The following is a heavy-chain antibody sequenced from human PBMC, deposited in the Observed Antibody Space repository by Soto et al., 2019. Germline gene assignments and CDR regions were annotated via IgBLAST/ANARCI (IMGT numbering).Heavy chain of an antibody. Sequence: GASVKVSCKASGGTFSSYAISWVRQAPGQGLEWMGGIIPIFGTANYAQKFQGRVTITADESTSTAYMELSSLRSEDTAVYYCARDHRYYDSSGYYTYFEYWGQGTLVTVSS. CDR3: ARDHRYYDSSGYYTYFEY. CDR2: IIPIFGTA. CDR1: GGTFSSYA. V-gene: IGHV1-69*13. D-gene: IGHD3-22*01. J-gene: IGHJ4*02.